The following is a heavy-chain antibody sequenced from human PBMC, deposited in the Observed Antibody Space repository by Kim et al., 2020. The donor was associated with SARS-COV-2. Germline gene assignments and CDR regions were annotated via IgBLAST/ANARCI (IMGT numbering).Heavy chain of an antibody. Sequence: ASVKVSCKASGYTFTSYAMHWVRQAPGQRLEWMGWINAGNGNTKYSQQFQGRVTITRDTSASTAYMELSSLRSEDTAVYYCARAKQVYYDILTGQGGMDVWGQGTTVTVSS. D-gene: IGHD3-9*01. CDR3: ARAKQVYYDILTGQGGMDV. V-gene: IGHV1-3*01. J-gene: IGHJ6*02. CDR1: GYTFTSYA. CDR2: INAGNGNT.